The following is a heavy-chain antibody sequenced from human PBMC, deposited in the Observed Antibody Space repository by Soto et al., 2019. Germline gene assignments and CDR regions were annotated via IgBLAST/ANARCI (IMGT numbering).Heavy chain of an antibody. CDR2: ISAYNGNT. V-gene: IGHV1-18*01. CDR3: ARGVGSGSYYNQYNWFDP. Sequence: QVQLVQSGAEVKKPGASVKVSCKASGYTFTNYGISWVRQAPGQGLEWMGWISAYNGNTKYAQKFQGRVTMTTDTATSTAYMEVRSLRSDDTAVYYCARGVGSGSYYNQYNWFDPWGQGTLVTVSS. J-gene: IGHJ5*02. CDR1: GYTFTNYG. D-gene: IGHD3-10*01.